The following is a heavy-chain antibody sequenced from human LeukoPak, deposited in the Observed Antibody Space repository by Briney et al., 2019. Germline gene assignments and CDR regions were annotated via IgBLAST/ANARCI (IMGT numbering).Heavy chain of an antibody. CDR3: AREYYYDSSGSPSFYYYGMDV. CDR1: GFTLSSYG. V-gene: IGHV3-33*01. J-gene: IGHJ6*02. D-gene: IGHD3-22*01. Sequence: GGSLRLSCAASGFTLSSYGMHWVRQAPGKGLEWVALIWYDGSDKYYADSEKGRFTISRDNSKNTLYLQMNSLRAEDTAVYYCAREYYYDSSGSPSFYYYGMDVWGQGTTVTVSS. CDR2: IWYDGSDK.